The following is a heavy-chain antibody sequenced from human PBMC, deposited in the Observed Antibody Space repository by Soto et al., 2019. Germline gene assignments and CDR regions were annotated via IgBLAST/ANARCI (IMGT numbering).Heavy chain of an antibody. CDR3: ARVVAAGPILSYYGMDV. CDR2: ISAYNGNT. Sequence: QVQLVQSGAEVKKPGASVKVSCKASGYTFTSYGIIWVRQAPGQGLEWMGWISAYNGNTNYAQKLQGRVTMTTDTSTSTAYMELRSLRSDDTAVYYCARVVAAGPILSYYGMDVWGQGTTVTVSS. CDR1: GYTFTSYG. D-gene: IGHD6-13*01. V-gene: IGHV1-18*04. J-gene: IGHJ6*02.